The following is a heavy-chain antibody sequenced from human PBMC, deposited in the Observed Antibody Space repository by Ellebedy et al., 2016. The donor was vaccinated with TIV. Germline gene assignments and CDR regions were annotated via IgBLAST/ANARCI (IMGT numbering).Heavy chain of an antibody. CDR2: IKQDGSEE. CDR3: ASRSSSWAGLLYGMDV. Sequence: GESLKISCAASGFTFSSYWMSWVRQAPGKGLEWVANIKQDGSEEYYVDYVKGRFTISRDNAKNSLYLQMNSLRAEDTAVYYCASRSSSWAGLLYGMDVWGQGTTVTVSS. D-gene: IGHD6-13*01. V-gene: IGHV3-7*01. CDR1: GFTFSSYW. J-gene: IGHJ6*02.